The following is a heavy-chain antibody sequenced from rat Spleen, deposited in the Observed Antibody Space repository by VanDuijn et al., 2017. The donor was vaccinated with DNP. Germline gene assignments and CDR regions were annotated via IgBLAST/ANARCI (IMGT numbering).Heavy chain of an antibody. CDR1: GFTFSAYY. J-gene: IGHJ2*01. D-gene: IGHD4-3*01. Sequence: EVQLVESGGGLVQPGRSLKLSCAASGFTFSAYYMAWFRQAPAKGLEWVAYIGSPAYAPYYGDSVKGRFTISRDNAKSTLYLQMNSLRSEDMATYYCVRWNSGHFDYWGQGAMVTVSS. CDR3: VRWNSGHFDY. CDR2: IGSPAYAP. V-gene: IGHV5-22*01.